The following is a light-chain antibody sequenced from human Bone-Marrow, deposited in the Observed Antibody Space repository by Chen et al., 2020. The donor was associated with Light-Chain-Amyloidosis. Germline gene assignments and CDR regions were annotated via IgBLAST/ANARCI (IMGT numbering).Light chain of an antibody. CDR3: TSYTSSNTIL. Sequence: QSALTQPASVSGSPGQSITISCTGTSSDVGGYNYVSWYQHSPGKAPKLIIYEVNKRPSVVSNRFSGSKSGNTASLTISGLQAEDETDYYCTSYTSSNTILFGGGTKLTVL. V-gene: IGLV2-14*01. CDR1: SSDVGGYNY. CDR2: EVN. J-gene: IGLJ2*01.